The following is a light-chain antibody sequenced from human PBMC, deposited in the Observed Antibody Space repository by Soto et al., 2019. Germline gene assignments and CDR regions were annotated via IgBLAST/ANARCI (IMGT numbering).Light chain of an antibody. V-gene: IGKV3-20*01. CDR2: GAS. J-gene: IGKJ4*01. Sequence: EIVLTQSPGTLSLSPGERATLSCRASPSVSSIYLAWYQQKPGQAPRLLIYGASSRATGIPDRFSGSGSGTDFKLTISRLEPEDLAVYYCQQYGSSVSTFGGGTKVEIK. CDR3: QQYGSSVST. CDR1: PSVSSIY.